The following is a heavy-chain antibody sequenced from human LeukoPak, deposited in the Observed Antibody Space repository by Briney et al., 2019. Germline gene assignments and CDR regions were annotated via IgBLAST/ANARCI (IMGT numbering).Heavy chain of an antibody. Sequence: SETLSLTYTVSGGSISSHYWSWIRQPPGKGLEWIGYIYYSGSTNYNPSLKSRVTISVDTSKNQFSLKLSSVTAADTAVYYCARDYPVLGFDYWGQGTLVTVSS. CDR3: ARDYPVLGFDY. D-gene: IGHD2-8*02. V-gene: IGHV4-59*11. CDR2: IYYSGST. J-gene: IGHJ4*02. CDR1: GGSISSHY.